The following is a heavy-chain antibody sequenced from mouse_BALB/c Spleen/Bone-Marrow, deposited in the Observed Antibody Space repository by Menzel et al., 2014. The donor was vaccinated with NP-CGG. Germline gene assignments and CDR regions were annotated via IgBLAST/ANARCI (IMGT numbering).Heavy chain of an antibody. V-gene: IGHV5-12*02. Sequence: EVKVEESGGGLVQPGGSLKLSCATSGFTFSDYYMYWVRQTPEKRLEWVAYISNGGGSTYYPDTVKGRFTISSDNAKNTLYLQMSRLKSEDTAMYYCARHNYDETWFAYWGQGTLVTVSA. D-gene: IGHD2-4*01. CDR1: GFTFSDYY. CDR2: ISNGGGST. J-gene: IGHJ3*01. CDR3: ARHNYDETWFAY.